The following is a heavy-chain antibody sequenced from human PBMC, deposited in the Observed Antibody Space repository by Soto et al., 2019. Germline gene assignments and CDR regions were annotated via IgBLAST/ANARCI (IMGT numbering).Heavy chain of an antibody. V-gene: IGHV4-38-2*02. CDR3: ARETWEAATVKMVDY. J-gene: IGHJ4*02. Sequence: ETLSVTCDVSGYSISSGYYWGWIRQPPGKGLEWIGGVYHSGRSQYDPSLKTRVTISVDTSENQFSLKLTSVTAADTAVYYCARETWEAATVKMVDYWGQGTQVTVS. CDR1: GYSISSGYY. D-gene: IGHD6-25*01. CDR2: VYHSGRS.